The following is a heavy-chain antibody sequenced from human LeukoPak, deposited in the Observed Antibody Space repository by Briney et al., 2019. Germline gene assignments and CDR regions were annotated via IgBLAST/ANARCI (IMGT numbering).Heavy chain of an antibody. V-gene: IGHV4-34*01. J-gene: IGHJ4*02. CDR1: GGSFSGYY. Sequence: SETLSLTCAVYGGSFSGYYWSWIRQPPGKGLEWIGEINHSGSTNYNPSLTSRVTISVDTSKNQFSLKLSSVTAADTAVYYCARGRLYYYDSSGYYYWGQGTLVTVSS. CDR3: ARGRLYYYDSSGYYY. D-gene: IGHD3-22*01. CDR2: INHSGST.